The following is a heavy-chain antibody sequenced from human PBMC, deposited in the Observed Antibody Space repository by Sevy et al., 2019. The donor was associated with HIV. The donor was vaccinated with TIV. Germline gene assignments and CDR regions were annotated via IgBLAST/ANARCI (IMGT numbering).Heavy chain of an antibody. CDR3: VHRRQYSGYEGVASRHYFNY. J-gene: IGHJ4*02. CDR1: GFSLTTSGVG. CDR2: IYWDDDK. V-gene: IGHV2-5*02. Sequence: SGPTLVKPTQTLTLTCTFSGFSLTTSGVGVGWIRQPPGKALEWLALIYWDDDKRYRPSLKSRRTITKDTQKNQVVLTKTNMDPVDTATYYGVHRRQYSGYEGVASRHYFNYWGQGTLVTVSS. D-gene: IGHD5-12*01.